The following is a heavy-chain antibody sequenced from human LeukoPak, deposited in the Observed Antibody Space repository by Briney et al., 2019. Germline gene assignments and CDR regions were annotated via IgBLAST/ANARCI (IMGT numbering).Heavy chain of an antibody. V-gene: IGHV4-31*03. CDR2: IYYSGST. Sequence: SETLSLTCTASGGSISSGGYYWSWIRQHPGKGLEWIGCIYYSGSTYYNPSLKSRVTISVDTSKNQFSLRLSSVTAADTAVYYCARGARGEYYFDYWGQGILVTVSS. CDR3: ARGARGEYYFDY. J-gene: IGHJ4*02. D-gene: IGHD3-16*01. CDR1: GGSISSGGYY.